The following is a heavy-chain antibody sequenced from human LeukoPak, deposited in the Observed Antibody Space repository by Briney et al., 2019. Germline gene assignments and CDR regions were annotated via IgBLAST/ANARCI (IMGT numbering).Heavy chain of an antibody. D-gene: IGHD1-1*01. CDR3: ARLPTPPDPNWSYYYYMDV. CDR1: GYSFTSYW. CDR2: IYPGDSDT. V-gene: IGHV5-51*01. Sequence: GESLKISCKGSGYSFTSYWIGWVRQMPGKGLEWMGIIYPGDSDTRYSPSFQGQVTISADKSISTAYLQWSSLKASDTAMYYCARLPTPPDPNWSYYYYMDVWGKGTTVTVSS. J-gene: IGHJ6*03.